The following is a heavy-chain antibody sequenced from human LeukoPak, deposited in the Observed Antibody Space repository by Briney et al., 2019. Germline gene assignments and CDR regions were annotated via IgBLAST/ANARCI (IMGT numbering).Heavy chain of an antibody. CDR3: TREGRYCSSTSCYVCLDF. CDR2: IKNRANSYTT. D-gene: IGHD2-2*01. V-gene: IGHV3-72*01. CDR1: GFTFSDHY. Sequence: GGSLRLSCAASGFTFSDHYMDWVRQAPGKGLEWVGRIKNRANSYTTEYAASVKGRFTVSREDSKNALYLQMNSLKTEDTAVYYCTREGRYCSSTSCYVCLDFWGQGTLVTVSS. J-gene: IGHJ4*02.